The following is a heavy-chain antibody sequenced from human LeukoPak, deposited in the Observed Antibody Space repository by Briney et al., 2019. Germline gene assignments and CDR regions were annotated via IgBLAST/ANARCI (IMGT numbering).Heavy chain of an antibody. D-gene: IGHD5-18*01. J-gene: IGHJ4*02. CDR1: GSTFSTYS. V-gene: IGHV3-21*06. Sequence: GGSLSLSCAASGSTFSTYSMNWFRQAPGKGLEWFSYISSSGSYIYYADSVKGRFTISRDNAKNSLYLQMNSLRAEDTAVYYCARDSRQLWPFDYWGQGTLVTVSS. CDR2: ISSSGSYI. CDR3: ARDSRQLWPFDY.